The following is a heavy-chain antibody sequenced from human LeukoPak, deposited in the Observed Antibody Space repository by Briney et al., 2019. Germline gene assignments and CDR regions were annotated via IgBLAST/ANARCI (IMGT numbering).Heavy chain of an antibody. CDR3: ASGGYCSSGSCYPNWFDP. CDR2: ISYSGST. Sequence: SCKASGGTFSSYAISWIRQPPGKGLEWIGYISYSGSTNYNPSLKSRVSISIDTSKNQFSLKLSSVTAADTAVYYCASGGYCSSGSCYPNWFDPWGQGTLVTVSS. CDR1: GGTFSSYA. D-gene: IGHD2-15*01. V-gene: IGHV4-59*01. J-gene: IGHJ5*02.